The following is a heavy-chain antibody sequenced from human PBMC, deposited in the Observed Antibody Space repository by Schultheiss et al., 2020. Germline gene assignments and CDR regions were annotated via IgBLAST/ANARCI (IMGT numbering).Heavy chain of an antibody. CDR2: ISGSGGST. J-gene: IGHJ5*02. CDR1: GFTFSSYA. D-gene: IGHD3-10*01. V-gene: IGHV3-23*01. Sequence: GGSLRLSCAASGFTFSSYAMSWVRQAPGKGLEWVSAISGSGGSTYYADSVKGRFTISRDNSKNTLYLQMNSLRAEDTAVYYCAKDSYYGSGSQTGWFDPWGQGTLVNVYS. CDR3: AKDSYYGSGSQTGWFDP.